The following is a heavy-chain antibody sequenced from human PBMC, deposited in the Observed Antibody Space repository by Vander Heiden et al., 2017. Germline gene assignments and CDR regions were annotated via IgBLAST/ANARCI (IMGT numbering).Heavy chain of an antibody. D-gene: IGHD3-22*01. V-gene: IGHV3-49*05. J-gene: IGHJ4*02. CDR3: SLKYYYDSSGFSHFDY. Sequence: QLVESGGGLVKQGRSLRLSSPASGFTFGAYTMSWFRQAPGQGVEWVGFIGSKAYGGTTEYAASVKGRFTIARDDSKSIAYLQMNSLKTEDTAVYYCSLKYYYDSSGFSHFDYWGQGTLVTVSS. CDR2: IGSKAYGGTT. CDR1: GFTFGAYT.